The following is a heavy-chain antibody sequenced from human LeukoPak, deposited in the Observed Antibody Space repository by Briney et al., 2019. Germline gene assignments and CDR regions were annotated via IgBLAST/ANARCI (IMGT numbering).Heavy chain of an antibody. CDR3: AGDRVLNDAFDI. CDR1: GGSFSGYY. Sequence: PSETLSLTCAVYGGSFSGYYWSWIRQPPGKGLEWIGEINHSGSTNYNPSLKSRVIISVDTSKNQFSLKLSSVTAADTAVYYCAGDRVLNDAFDIWGQGTMVTVSS. V-gene: IGHV4-34*01. CDR2: INHSGST. J-gene: IGHJ3*02.